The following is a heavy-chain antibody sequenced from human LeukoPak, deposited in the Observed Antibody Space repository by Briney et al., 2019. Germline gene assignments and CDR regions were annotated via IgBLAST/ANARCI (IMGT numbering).Heavy chain of an antibody. CDR2: IIPIFGTA. V-gene: IGHV1-69*05. CDR1: GGTFSSYA. J-gene: IGHJ3*02. D-gene: IGHD3-3*01. Sequence: SSVKVSCKASGGTFSSYAISWVRQAPGQGLEWMGGIIPIFGTANYAQKFQGRVTITTDESTSTAYMELSSLRSEDTAVYYCASHVIGVVIPAFAFDIWGQGTMVTVSS. CDR3: ASHVIGVVIPAFAFDI.